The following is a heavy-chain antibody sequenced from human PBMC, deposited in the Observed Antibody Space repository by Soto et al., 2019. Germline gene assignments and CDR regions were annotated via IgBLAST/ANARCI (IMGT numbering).Heavy chain of an antibody. CDR3: ARDPTGTTWWGNWFDP. V-gene: IGHV1-69*13. J-gene: IGHJ5*02. CDR1: GGTFSSYA. D-gene: IGHD1-1*01. CDR2: IIPIFGTA. Sequence: VASVKVSCKASGGTFSSYAISWVRQAPGQGLEWMGGIIPIFGTANYAQKFQGRVTITADESTSTAYMELSSLRSEDTAVYYCARDPTGTTWWGNWFDPWGQGTLVTVSS.